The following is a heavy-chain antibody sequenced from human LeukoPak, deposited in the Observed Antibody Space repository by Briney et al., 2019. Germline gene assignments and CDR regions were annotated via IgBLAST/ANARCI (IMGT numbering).Heavy chain of an antibody. V-gene: IGHV3-21*01. CDR1: GFTFSSYA. Sequence: GGSLRLSCAASGFTFSSYAMSWVRQAPGKGLEWVSYISSTNGYIYYADSVRGRFTISRDNAKNSLSLQMNSLRAEDTAVYYCARGRSTWHLDYWGQGTLVTVSS. CDR3: ARGRSTWHLDY. D-gene: IGHD1-26*01. J-gene: IGHJ4*02. CDR2: ISSTNGYI.